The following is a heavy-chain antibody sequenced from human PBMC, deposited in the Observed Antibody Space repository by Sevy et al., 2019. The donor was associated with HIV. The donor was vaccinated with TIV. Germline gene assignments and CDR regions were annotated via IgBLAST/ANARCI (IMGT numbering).Heavy chain of an antibody. CDR2: ISGSGGST. CDR3: EKDAFWSGYHFDY. Sequence: GGSLRLSCAASGFTFSSYAMSWVRQAPGKGLEWVSAISGSGGSTYYADSVKGRFTISRDNSKNTLYLQMNSLRDEDTAVYCCEKDAFWSGYHFDYWGQGTLVTVSS. CDR1: GFTFSSYA. J-gene: IGHJ4*02. D-gene: IGHD3-3*01. V-gene: IGHV3-23*01.